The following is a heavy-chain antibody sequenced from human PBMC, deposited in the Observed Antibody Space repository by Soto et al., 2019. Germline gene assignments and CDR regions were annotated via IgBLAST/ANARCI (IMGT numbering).Heavy chain of an antibody. CDR2: IYHTGGR. CDR1: GDSINNTYW. Sequence: QVQLQQSGPGLVKPSGTLSLTCFVSGDSINNTYWWSWVRQGPEKGLEWIGEIYHTGGRTYMPSLRGRIALSVNSFNNQFALELTSVAAADTAVYYCARAVYCTPANWWNDFHYYSVDLWGEGTAVTVSS. J-gene: IGHJ6*04. V-gene: IGHV4-4*02. CDR3: ARAVYCTPANWWNDFHYYSVDL. D-gene: IGHD1-1*01.